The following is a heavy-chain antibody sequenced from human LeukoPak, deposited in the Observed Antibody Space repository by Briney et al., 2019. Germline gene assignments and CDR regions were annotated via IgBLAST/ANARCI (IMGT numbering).Heavy chain of an antibody. CDR2: IYYSGST. J-gene: IGHJ5*02. Sequence: SETLSLTCTVSGASIRSYYWSWIRQPPGKGLEWIGYIYYSGSTNYNPSLKNRVTISGDTSKNQFSLKLSSVTAADTAVYYCARNWAYGDEPYNWFDPWGQGTLVTVSS. CDR3: ARNWAYGDEPYNWFDP. CDR1: GASIRSYY. V-gene: IGHV4-59*01. D-gene: IGHD4-17*01.